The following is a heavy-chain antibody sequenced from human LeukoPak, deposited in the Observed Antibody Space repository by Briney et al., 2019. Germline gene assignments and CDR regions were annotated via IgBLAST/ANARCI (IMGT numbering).Heavy chain of an antibody. Sequence: GGSLRLSCTASGFTFSDYYMNWLRQAPGKGLEWVSYISDSGSTIYYADSVKGRFTISRDNAKNSLYLQMNSLRAEDTAVYYCARAGVGYCSGTSCYDCWGQGTLVTVSS. J-gene: IGHJ4*02. CDR1: GFTFSDYY. D-gene: IGHD2-2*01. CDR2: ISDSGSTI. V-gene: IGHV3-11*01. CDR3: ARAGVGYCSGTSCYDC.